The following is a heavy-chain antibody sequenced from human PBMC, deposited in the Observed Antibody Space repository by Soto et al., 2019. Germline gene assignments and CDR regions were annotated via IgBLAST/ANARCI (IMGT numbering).Heavy chain of an antibody. V-gene: IGHV1-3*01. CDR1: GYTFTSYA. D-gene: IGHD6-6*01. Sequence: ASVKVSCKASGYTFTSYAMHWVRQAPGQRLEWMGWINAGNGNAKYSQKFQGRVTITRDTSAGTAYMELSSLRSEDTAVYYCASDSSSSPYDYWGQGTLVTVSS. J-gene: IGHJ4*02. CDR2: INAGNGNA. CDR3: ASDSSSSPYDY.